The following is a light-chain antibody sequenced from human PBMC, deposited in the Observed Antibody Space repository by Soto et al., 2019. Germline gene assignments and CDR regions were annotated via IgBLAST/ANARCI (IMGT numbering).Light chain of an antibody. V-gene: IGKV1-39*01. CDR1: QSISNF. Sequence: DIQMTQSPSSLPASVGDRVTITCRASQSISNFLNWYQQKPGKAPNLLIYAVSNLQSGVPSRFSGSGSGTEFTLTIASLLPEDFATYYCQQSYGTPKTFGQGTKVDIK. CDR2: AVS. CDR3: QQSYGTPKT. J-gene: IGKJ1*01.